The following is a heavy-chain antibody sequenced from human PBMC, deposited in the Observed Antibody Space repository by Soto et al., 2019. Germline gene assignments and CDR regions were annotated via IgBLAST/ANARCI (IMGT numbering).Heavy chain of an antibody. CDR3: ARAGDYDSWSGYTSQYYYYAMDV. CDR2: TYYRSKWYN. J-gene: IGHJ6*02. D-gene: IGHD3-3*01. CDR1: GDSVSSNSAA. Sequence: PSQTLSLTCAISGDSVSSNSAAWNWIRQSPSRGLEWLGRTYYRSKWYNDYAVSVKSRITINPDTSKNQFSLQLYSVTPEDTAVYYCARAGDYDSWSGYTSQYYYYAMDVWGQGTTVTVSS. V-gene: IGHV6-1*01.